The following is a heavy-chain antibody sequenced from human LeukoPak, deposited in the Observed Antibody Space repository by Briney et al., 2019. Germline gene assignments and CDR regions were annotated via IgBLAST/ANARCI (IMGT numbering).Heavy chain of an antibody. V-gene: IGHV3-21*01. CDR3: ARDHGAQYYYGSGSRTFDY. CDR1: GFTFSSYS. Sequence: GGSLRLSCAASGFTFSSYSMNWVRQAPGKGLEWVSSISSSSSYIYYADSAKGRFTISRDNAKNSLYLQMNSLRAEDTAVYYCARDHGAQYYYGSGSRTFDYWGQGTLVTVSS. J-gene: IGHJ4*02. D-gene: IGHD3-10*01. CDR2: ISSSSSYI.